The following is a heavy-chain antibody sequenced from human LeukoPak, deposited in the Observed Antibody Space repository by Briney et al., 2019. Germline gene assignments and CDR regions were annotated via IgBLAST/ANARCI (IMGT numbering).Heavy chain of an antibody. Sequence: ASVKVSCKASGYTFTSYGISWVRQAPGQGLEWMGWISAYNGNTNYAQKLQGSVTMTTDTSTSTAYMELRSLRSDDTAVYYCARDSSSTSSTYYYGMDVWGQGTTVTVSS. J-gene: IGHJ6*02. CDR1: GYTFTSYG. D-gene: IGHD2-2*01. CDR2: ISAYNGNT. V-gene: IGHV1-18*01. CDR3: ARDSSSTSSTYYYGMDV.